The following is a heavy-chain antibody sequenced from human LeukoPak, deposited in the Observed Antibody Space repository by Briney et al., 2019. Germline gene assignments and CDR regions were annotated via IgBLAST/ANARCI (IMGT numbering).Heavy chain of an antibody. CDR2: ISGSGGST. V-gene: IGHV3-23*01. J-gene: IGHJ4*02. Sequence: GGSLRLSCAASGFTFSIYAMSWVRQAPGKGLEWVSAISGSGGSTYYADSVKGRFTISRDNSKNTLYLQMNSLRAEDTAVYYCAKDRRGFTTVTQDSDYWGQGTLVTVSS. D-gene: IGHD4-17*01. CDR3: AKDRRGFTTVTQDSDY. CDR1: GFTFSIYA.